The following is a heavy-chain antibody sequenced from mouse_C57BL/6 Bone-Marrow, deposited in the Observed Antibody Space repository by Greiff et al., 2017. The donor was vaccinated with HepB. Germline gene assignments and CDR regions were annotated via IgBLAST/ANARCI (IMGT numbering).Heavy chain of an antibody. Sequence: VQLQKPGAELVKPGASVKMSCKASGYTFTSYWITWVKQRPGQGLEWIGDIYPGSGSTNYNEKFKSKATLTVDTSSSTAYMQLSSLTSEDSAVYYCASSYYDYDGSLYAMDYWGQGTSVTVSS. CDR2: IYPGSGST. J-gene: IGHJ4*01. CDR1: GYTFTSYW. CDR3: ASSYYDYDGSLYAMDY. D-gene: IGHD2-4*01. V-gene: IGHV1-55*01.